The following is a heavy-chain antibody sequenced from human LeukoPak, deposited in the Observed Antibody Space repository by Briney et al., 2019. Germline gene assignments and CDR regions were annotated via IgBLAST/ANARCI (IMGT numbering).Heavy chain of an antibody. Sequence: TSETLSLTCTVSGGSISSYYWSWIRQPAGKGLEWIGRIYSSGTTNYNPSLKSRVTMSVDTSKYQISLKLSSVTAADTAVYYCARGLGTINFDYWGQGTLVTVSS. V-gene: IGHV4-4*07. CDR3: ARGLGTINFDY. J-gene: IGHJ4*02. CDR1: GGSISSYY. D-gene: IGHD1-7*01. CDR2: IYSSGTT.